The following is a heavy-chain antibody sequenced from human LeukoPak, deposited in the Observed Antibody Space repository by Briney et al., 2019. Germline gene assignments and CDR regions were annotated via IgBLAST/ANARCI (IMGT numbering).Heavy chain of an antibody. D-gene: IGHD3-22*01. Sequence: PGGSLRLSCAASGFTFSSYSMNWVRQAPGKGLEWVSSISSSSSYIYYADSVKGRFTISRDNAKNSLYLQMNSLRAEDTAVYYCAGYENYYEKSGFDPWGQGTLVTVSS. J-gene: IGHJ5*02. CDR2: ISSSSSYI. V-gene: IGHV3-21*01. CDR3: AGYENYYEKSGFDP. CDR1: GFTFSSYS.